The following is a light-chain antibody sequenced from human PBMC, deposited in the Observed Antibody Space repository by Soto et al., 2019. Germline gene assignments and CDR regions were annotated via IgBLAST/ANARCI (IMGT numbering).Light chain of an antibody. V-gene: IGKV1-27*01. J-gene: IGKJ3*01. CDR2: AAS. Sequence: DIQMTQSPASLSSSVGDRVTITCRASQGISNYLAWYQQKPGNVPNLLIYAASTLQSGGPSRFSGSGSGTGFTLTISSLQPADVATFYCQKYNSAPFTFGPGTKVDIK. CDR1: QGISNY. CDR3: QKYNSAPFT.